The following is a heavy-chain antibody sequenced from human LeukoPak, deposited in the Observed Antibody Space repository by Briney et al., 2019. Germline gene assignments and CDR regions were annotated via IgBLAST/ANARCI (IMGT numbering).Heavy chain of an antibody. CDR3: ASGDCSSTSCYNPAFAFDI. J-gene: IGHJ3*02. Sequence: SVTVSCKASGGTFSSYAISWVRQAPGQGLEWMGGIIPIFGTANYAQKFQGRVTITTDESTSTAYMELSSLRSEDTAVYYRASGDCSSTSCYNPAFAFDIWGQGTMVTVSS. CDR2: IIPIFGTA. CDR1: GGTFSSYA. D-gene: IGHD2-2*02. V-gene: IGHV1-69*05.